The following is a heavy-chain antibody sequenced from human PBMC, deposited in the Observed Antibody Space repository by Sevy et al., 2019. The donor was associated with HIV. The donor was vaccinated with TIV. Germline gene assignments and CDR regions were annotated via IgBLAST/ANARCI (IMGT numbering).Heavy chain of an antibody. CDR3: ARSGMAWDAFVL. V-gene: IGHV3-21*01. D-gene: IGHD5-12*01. J-gene: IGHJ3*01. CDR1: TFTFETYA. Sequence: GGSLRLSCVASTFTFETYAMSWVRQAPGKGLEWVSYISGSSNYIYYADSLKGRFTISRDNAKKSLYLQLTSLRVEDTACYYCARSGMAWDAFVLWGQGTMVTVSS. CDR2: ISGSSNYI.